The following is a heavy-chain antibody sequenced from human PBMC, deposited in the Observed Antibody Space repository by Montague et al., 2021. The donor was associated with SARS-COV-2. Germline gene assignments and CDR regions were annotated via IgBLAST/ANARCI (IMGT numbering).Heavy chain of an antibody. CDR3: ARAVGKGVSGCETGGGFDY. D-gene: IGHD1-14*01. CDR2: ISFGGGT. Sequence: SETLSLTCTVSGGSISSSNYFWGWIRQPPGKGLEWIGSISFGGGTYYKPSLKSRLTISVDTSKNQFSLRLTSVTAADTAVYWCARAVGKGVSGCETGGGFDYWGQGTLVTVSS. CDR1: GGSISSSNYF. V-gene: IGHV4-39*07. J-gene: IGHJ4*02.